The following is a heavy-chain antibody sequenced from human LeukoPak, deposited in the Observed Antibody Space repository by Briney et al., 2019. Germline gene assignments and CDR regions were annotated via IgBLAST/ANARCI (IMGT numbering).Heavy chain of an antibody. D-gene: IGHD2-2*02. CDR1: GDGVSRNSGA. V-gene: IGHV6-1*01. Sequence: SQTLSLTCAISGDGVSRNSGAWNWIRQSPSRGLEWLGRTYYRSKWYNNYAVSVKSRITINPDTSKNQFSLQLSSVTPEDTAVYYCAMGDIPLETWGQGILVTVSS. J-gene: IGHJ4*02. CDR3: AMGDIPLET. CDR2: TYYRSKWYN.